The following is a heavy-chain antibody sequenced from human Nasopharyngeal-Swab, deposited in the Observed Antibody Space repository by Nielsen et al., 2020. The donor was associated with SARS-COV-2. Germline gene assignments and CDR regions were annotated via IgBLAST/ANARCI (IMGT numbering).Heavy chain of an antibody. CDR2: FDPEDGET. J-gene: IGHJ5*02. CDR1: GYTLTELS. Sequence: ASVKVSCKVSGYTLTELSMHWVRQAPGKGLEWMGGFDPEDGETIYEQKFQGRVTMTEDTSTDTAYMELSSLRSEDTAVYYCATGHQWLVQWFDPWGQGTLVTVSS. CDR3: ATGHQWLVQWFDP. D-gene: IGHD6-19*01. V-gene: IGHV1-24*01.